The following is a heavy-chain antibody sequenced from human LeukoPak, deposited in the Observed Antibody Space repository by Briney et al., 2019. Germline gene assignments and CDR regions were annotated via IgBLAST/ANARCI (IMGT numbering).Heavy chain of an antibody. Sequence: SETLSLTCTVSGGSISSGSYYWSWIRQPAGKGLEWIGRIYTSGSTNYNPSLKSRVTISVDTSKNQFSLKLSSVTAADTAVYYCARQGEYFDWLSYNWFDPWGQGTLVTVSS. CDR1: GGSISSGSYY. D-gene: IGHD3-9*01. J-gene: IGHJ5*02. CDR2: IYTSGST. V-gene: IGHV4-61*02. CDR3: ARQGEYFDWLSYNWFDP.